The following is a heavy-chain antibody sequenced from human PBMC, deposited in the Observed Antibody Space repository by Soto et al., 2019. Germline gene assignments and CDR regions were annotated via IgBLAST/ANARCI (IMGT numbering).Heavy chain of an antibody. J-gene: IGHJ4*02. D-gene: IGHD5-18*01. CDR3: AREGYNFGPFDY. CDR2: IYHSGST. CDR1: GGSISSGGYS. V-gene: IGHV4-30-2*01. Sequence: PSETLSLTCAVSGGSISSGGYSWSWIRQPPGKGLEWIGYIYHSGSTYYNPSLKSRVTISVDRFKNQFSLKLNSVTAADTAVYYCAREGYNFGPFDYWGQGALVTVSS.